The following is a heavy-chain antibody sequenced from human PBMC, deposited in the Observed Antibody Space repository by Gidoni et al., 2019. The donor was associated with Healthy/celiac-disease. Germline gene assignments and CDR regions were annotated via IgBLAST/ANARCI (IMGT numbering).Heavy chain of an antibody. CDR2: IFSNDEK. V-gene: IGHV2-26*01. CDR3: ARIRSRRDGYNYGGYYFDY. CDR1: GFSLSNARMG. Sequence: QVTLKESGPVLVKPTETLTLTCTVSGFSLSNARMGVSWIRQPPGKALEWLAHIFSNDEKSYSTSLKRRLTISKDTSKSQVVLTMTNMDPVDTATYYCARIRSRRDGYNYGGYYFDYWGQGTLVTVSS. D-gene: IGHD5-12*01. J-gene: IGHJ4*02.